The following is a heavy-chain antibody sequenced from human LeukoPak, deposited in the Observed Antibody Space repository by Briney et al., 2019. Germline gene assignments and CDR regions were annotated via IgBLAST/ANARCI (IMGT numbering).Heavy chain of an antibody. CDR1: GFTFSSYA. Sequence: PGGSLRLSCAASGFTFSSYAMSWVRQAPGKGLEWVSAISGSGGSTYYAESVKGRFTISRDNAKNSLYLQMNSLRAEDTAVYYCARSPEPMITFGGVIPGPDYWGQGTLVTVSS. D-gene: IGHD3-16*02. CDR3: ARSPEPMITFGGVIPGPDY. J-gene: IGHJ4*02. V-gene: IGHV3-23*01. CDR2: ISGSGGST.